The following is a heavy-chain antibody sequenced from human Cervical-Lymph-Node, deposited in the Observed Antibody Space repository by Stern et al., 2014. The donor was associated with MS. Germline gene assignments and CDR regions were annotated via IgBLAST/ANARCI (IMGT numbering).Heavy chain of an antibody. CDR1: GGSISTVGSY. J-gene: IGHJ4*02. Sequence: QLKLQESGPGLVKPSQTLSLTCSVSGGSISTVGSYWTWIRHPPGKGLEWLGYSYPSGSTYYNPSLKRRASISFDTSKHQSSLNVTSVTAADTALYYCARSDRLWGSFDYWGQGTLVTVSS. D-gene: IGHD3-16*01. CDR3: ARSDRLWGSFDY. V-gene: IGHV4-31*03. CDR2: SYPSGST.